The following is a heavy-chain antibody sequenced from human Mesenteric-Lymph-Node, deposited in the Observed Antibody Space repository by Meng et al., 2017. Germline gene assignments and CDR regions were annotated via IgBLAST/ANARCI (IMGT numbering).Heavy chain of an antibody. J-gene: IGHJ6*02. D-gene: IGHD3-3*01. CDR2: ISSSGSTI. CDR3: ARDFLRRNYYGMDV. V-gene: IGHV3-11*04. Sequence: GESLKISCAASGFTFSDYYMSWIRQAPGKGLEWVSYISSSGSTIYYADSVKGRFTISRDNAKNSLYLQMNSLRAEDTAVYYCARDFLRRNYYGMDVWGQGTTVTVSS. CDR1: GFTFSDYY.